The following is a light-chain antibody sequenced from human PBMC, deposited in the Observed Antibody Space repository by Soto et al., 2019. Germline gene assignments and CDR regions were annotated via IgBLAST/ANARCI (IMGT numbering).Light chain of an antibody. CDR3: QQYYSTPPT. J-gene: IGKJ1*01. CDR1: QSVLYSSNNKNY. CDR2: WAS. Sequence: DIVMTQCPDSLAVSLGERATINCKSSQSVLYSSNNKNYLAWYQQKPGQPPKLLIYWASTRESGVPDRCSGSGSWTDFTLTISSLQAEDVAVYYCQQYYSTPPTFGQGTKVDIK. V-gene: IGKV4-1*01.